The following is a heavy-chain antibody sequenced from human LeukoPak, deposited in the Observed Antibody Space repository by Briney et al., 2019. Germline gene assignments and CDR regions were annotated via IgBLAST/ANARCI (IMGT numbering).Heavy chain of an antibody. CDR2: IYYNGST. Sequence: PSETLSLTCAVYGGSFSGYYWTWIRQPPGKGLEWIGYIYYNGSTYYNPSLKSRVTISVDTSKNQFSLKLSSVTAADTAVYYCARDERGYCSSTSCPRWGWFDPWGRGTLVTVSS. D-gene: IGHD2-2*01. CDR3: ARDERGYCSSTSCPRWGWFDP. CDR1: GGSFSGYY. V-gene: IGHV4-34*09. J-gene: IGHJ5*02.